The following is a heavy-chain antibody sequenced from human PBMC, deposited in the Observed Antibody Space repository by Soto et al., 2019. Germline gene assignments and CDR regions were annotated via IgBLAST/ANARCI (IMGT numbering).Heavy chain of an antibody. J-gene: IGHJ6*02. CDR1: GFTFDDYA. CDR2: ISWDGGST. V-gene: IGHV3-43D*04. Sequence: GGSLRLSCAASGFTFDDYAMHWVRQAPGKGLEWVSLISWDGGSTYYGDSVKGRFTISRDNSKNSLYLQMNSLRAEDTALYYCAKCAYGSDYYGMDVWGQGTTVTVSS. D-gene: IGHD3-10*01. CDR3: AKCAYGSDYYGMDV.